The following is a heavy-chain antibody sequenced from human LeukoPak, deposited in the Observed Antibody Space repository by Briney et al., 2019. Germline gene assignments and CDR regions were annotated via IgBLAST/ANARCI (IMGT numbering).Heavy chain of an antibody. J-gene: IGHJ6*02. CDR3: ARAWPYGSGSYSDSYGMDV. V-gene: IGHV4-34*01. CDR2: INHSGST. D-gene: IGHD3-10*01. Sequence: SETLSLTCAVYGGSFSGYYWSWIRQPPGKGLEWIGEINHSGSTNYNPSLKSRVTISVDTSKNQSSLKLSSVTAADTAVYYCARAWPYGSGSYSDSYGMDVWGQGTTVTVSS. CDR1: GGSFSGYY.